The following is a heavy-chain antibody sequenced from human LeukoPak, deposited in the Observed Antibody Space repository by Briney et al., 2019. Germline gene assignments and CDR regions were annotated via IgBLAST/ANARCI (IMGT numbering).Heavy chain of an antibody. Sequence: GRSLRLSCAASGFTFDDYAMHWVRQAPGKGLEWVSGISWNSGSIGYADSVKGRFTISRDNAKNSLYLQMNSLRAEDTALYYCATSAAAGPEGYFAYWGQGTLVTVSS. J-gene: IGHJ4*02. CDR1: GFTFDDYA. CDR3: ATSAAAGPEGYFAY. D-gene: IGHD6-13*01. CDR2: ISWNSGSI. V-gene: IGHV3-9*01.